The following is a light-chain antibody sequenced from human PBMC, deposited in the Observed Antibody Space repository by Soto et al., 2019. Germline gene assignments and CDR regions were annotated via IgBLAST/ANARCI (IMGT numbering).Light chain of an antibody. V-gene: IGKV4-1*01. CDR3: QHYYTIPYT. CDR2: WAS. CDR1: QSVLYSANNQNY. Sequence: DIVMTQSPDSLAVSLGERATINCKSSQSVLYSANNQNYVAWFQQKPRQPPNLLIYWASTRESGVPDRFSGSGSGTDFTLTISSLQAEDVAVYYCQHYYTIPYTFCQGTKLEI. J-gene: IGKJ2*01.